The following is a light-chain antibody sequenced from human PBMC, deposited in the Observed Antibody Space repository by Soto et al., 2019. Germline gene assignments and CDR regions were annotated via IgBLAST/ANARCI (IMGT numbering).Light chain of an antibody. CDR3: LQYNGYYRT. V-gene: IGKV4-1*01. J-gene: IGKJ1*01. Sequence: DIVMTQSPESLTVSLGERATINCKSSQNIFYSSKNKNYLAWYQHKAGQPPKVLIYWASARESGVPDRFRGSGSGTTFTLTISSLQSDDFATYYCLQYNGYYRTFGQGTKVDIK. CDR2: WAS. CDR1: QNIFYSSKNKNY.